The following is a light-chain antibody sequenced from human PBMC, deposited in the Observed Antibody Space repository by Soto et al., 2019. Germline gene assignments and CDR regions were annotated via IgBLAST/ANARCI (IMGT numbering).Light chain of an antibody. Sequence: QSALTQPASVSGSPGQSITISCTGTSSDVGAYNPVSWYQQHPGRAPKLFIFDVSDRPSWVSNRFSGSKSSNPASLTISGLQAEDDYFYYCNTYTSTSTLVFGGGTKLTVL. CDR3: NTYTSTSTLV. J-gene: IGLJ3*02. CDR2: DVS. CDR1: SSDVGAYNP. V-gene: IGLV2-14*03.